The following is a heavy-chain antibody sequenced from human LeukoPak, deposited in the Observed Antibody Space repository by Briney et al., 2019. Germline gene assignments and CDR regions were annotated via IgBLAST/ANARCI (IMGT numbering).Heavy chain of an antibody. CDR1: GFTLSNYW. J-gene: IGHJ4*02. CDR2: INQDGSEK. V-gene: IGHV3-7*01. CDR3: VRSVDY. Sequence: GGSLRLSCAAPGFTLSNYWMRWVRQAPGKGLEWVANINQDGSEKYYVDSVKGRFTISRDDAKNSLYLQMNSLRAEDTAVYYCVRSVDYWGQGTLVTVSS.